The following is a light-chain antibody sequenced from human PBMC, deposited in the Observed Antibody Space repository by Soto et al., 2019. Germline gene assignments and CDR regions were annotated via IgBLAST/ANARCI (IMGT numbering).Light chain of an antibody. CDR1: QCVSNND. Sequence: EIGVTQSAAALSLSPGERATLSCRASQCVSNNDLAWYQQKPGQAPRLLIHGASNRATGIPDRFSGSGSGTDFTLTIGRLEPEDFAVYYCQQYGSSGTFGQGTKVDIK. V-gene: IGKV3-20*01. CDR3: QQYGSSGT. J-gene: IGKJ1*01. CDR2: GAS.